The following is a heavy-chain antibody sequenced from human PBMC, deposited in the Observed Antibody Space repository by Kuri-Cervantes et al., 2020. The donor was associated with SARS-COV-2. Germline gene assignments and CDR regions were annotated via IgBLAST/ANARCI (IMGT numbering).Heavy chain of an antibody. D-gene: IGHD6-13*01. V-gene: IGHV1-46*01. CDR3: ARAQEHNAQQLAGVDY. J-gene: IGHJ4*02. CDR2: INPSCGST. Sequence: ASVKVSCKASGYTFTSYYMHWVRQAPGQGLEWMGIINPSCGSTSYAQKFQGRVTMTRDTSTSTVYMELSSLRSEDTAVYYCARAQEHNAQQLAGVDYWGQGTLVTVSS. CDR1: GYTFTSYY.